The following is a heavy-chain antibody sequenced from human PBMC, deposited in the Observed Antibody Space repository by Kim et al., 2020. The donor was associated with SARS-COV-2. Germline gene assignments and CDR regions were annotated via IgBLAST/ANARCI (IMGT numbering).Heavy chain of an antibody. V-gene: IGHV1-3*01. J-gene: IGHJ6*02. CDR3: PRDLSGVISSYYYYYGMDV. Sequence: QKFQGRVTITRDTSASTAYMELSSLRSEDTAVYYCPRDLSGVISSYYYYYGMDVWGQGTTVTVSS. D-gene: IGHD3-16*02.